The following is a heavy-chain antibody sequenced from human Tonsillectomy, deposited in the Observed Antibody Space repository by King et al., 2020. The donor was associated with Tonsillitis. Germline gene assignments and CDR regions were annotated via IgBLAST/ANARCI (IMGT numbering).Heavy chain of an antibody. CDR3: ARLHSSGWFTSSYFFDY. D-gene: IGHD6-19*01. J-gene: IGHJ4*02. CDR1: GYTFTSYG. CDR2: ISGYNGNT. Sequence: VQLVESGAEVKKPGASVKVSCKTSGYTFTSYGISWVRQAPGQGLEWMAWISGYNGNTNYAQKLQGRVTVTTDTSTSAAYMELRSLTSDDTAVYYCARLHSSGWFTSSYFFDYWGQGTLVTVSS. V-gene: IGHV1-18*01.